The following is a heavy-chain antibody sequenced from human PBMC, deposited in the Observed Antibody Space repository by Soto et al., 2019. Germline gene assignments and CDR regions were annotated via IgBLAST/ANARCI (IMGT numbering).Heavy chain of an antibody. Sequence: LRLSCAASGFTLSSYEMSWVRQAPGKGLEWVSYISGSGRTIYYADSVKGRFTISRDNAKNSLYLQMNSLRAEDTAVYYCARSGTYEPLYYWGQGTLVTVSS. CDR1: GFTLSSYE. V-gene: IGHV3-48*03. CDR3: ARSGTYEPLYY. J-gene: IGHJ4*02. D-gene: IGHD1-26*01. CDR2: ISGSGRTI.